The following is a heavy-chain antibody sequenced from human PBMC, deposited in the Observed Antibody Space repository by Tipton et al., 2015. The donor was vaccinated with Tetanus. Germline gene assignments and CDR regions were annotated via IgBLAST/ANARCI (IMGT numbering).Heavy chain of an antibody. Sequence: TLSLTCTVSRGSISRDIYNWGWIRQAPGKGLEWIGSIYYNGNTYYNPALTSRVTMSVDTSKIHFFLRLSSVTAADTAVYYCARLSSSANDAHGFDIWGQGTMVTVSS. V-gene: IGHV4-39*02. CDR1: RGSISRDIYN. CDR2: IYYNGNT. CDR3: ARLSSSANDAHGFDI. J-gene: IGHJ3*02. D-gene: IGHD3-22*01.